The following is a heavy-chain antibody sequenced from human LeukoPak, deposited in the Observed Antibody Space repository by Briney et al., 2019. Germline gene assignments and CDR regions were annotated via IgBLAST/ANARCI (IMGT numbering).Heavy chain of an antibody. Sequence: SETLSLTCAVYGGSFSGYYWSWIRQPPGKGLEWIGEINHSGSTNYNPSPKSRVTISVDTSKNQFSLKLSSVTAADTAVYYCAGYYGSGSYYGWFDPWGQGTLVTVSS. D-gene: IGHD3-10*01. CDR1: GGSFSGYY. V-gene: IGHV4-34*01. J-gene: IGHJ5*02. CDR2: INHSGST. CDR3: AGYYGSGSYYGWFDP.